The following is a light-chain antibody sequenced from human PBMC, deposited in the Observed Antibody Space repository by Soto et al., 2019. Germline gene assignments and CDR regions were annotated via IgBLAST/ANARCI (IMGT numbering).Light chain of an antibody. CDR1: QGISSY. CDR2: AAS. CDR3: QQLNSYPPT. Sequence: DIQLTQSPSFLSASVGDRVTITCRASQGISSYLAWYQQKPGKAPKLLIYAASTLQSGVPSRFSGSGSGTEFTLTISSLDPEYFATYYCQQLNSYPPTFGQGTRLEIK. J-gene: IGKJ5*01. V-gene: IGKV1-9*01.